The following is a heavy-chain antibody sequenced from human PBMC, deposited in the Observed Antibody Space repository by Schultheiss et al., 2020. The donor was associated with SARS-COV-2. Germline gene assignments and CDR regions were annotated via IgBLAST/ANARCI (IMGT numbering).Heavy chain of an antibody. Sequence: GGSLRLSCKGSGYSFTSYWIGWVRQMPGKGLEWMGIIYPGDSDTRYSPSFQGQVTISADKSITTAYLQWGSLKASDTATYYCARHVLWVARRLDEGMDVWGQGTTVTVSS. V-gene: IGHV5-51*01. D-gene: IGHD3-16*01. CDR3: ARHVLWVARRLDEGMDV. J-gene: IGHJ6*02. CDR1: GYSFTSYW. CDR2: IYPGDSDT.